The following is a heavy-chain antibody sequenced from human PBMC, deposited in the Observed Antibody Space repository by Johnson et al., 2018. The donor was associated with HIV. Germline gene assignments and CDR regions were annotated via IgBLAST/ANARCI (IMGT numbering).Heavy chain of an antibody. CDR2: ISYDGSNK. Sequence: QLVESGGGVVQPGRSLKLSCAASGFTFSSYAMHWVRQAPGKGLDWVAVISYDGSNKYYADSVKGRFTISRDNSKNTLYLQMNSLRAEDTAVYYCVRGKYGSSTSCFAFDIWGQGTMVTVSS. J-gene: IGHJ3*02. CDR1: GFTFSSYA. V-gene: IGHV3-30-3*01. D-gene: IGHD2-2*01. CDR3: VRGKYGSSTSCFAFDI.